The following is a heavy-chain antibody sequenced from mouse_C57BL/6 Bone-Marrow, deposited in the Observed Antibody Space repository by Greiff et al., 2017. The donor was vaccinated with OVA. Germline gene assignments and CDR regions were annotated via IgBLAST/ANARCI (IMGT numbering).Heavy chain of an antibody. CDR2: ISNGGGST. J-gene: IGHJ4*01. V-gene: IGHV5-12*01. CDR1: GFTFSDYY. Sequence: EVKVVESGGGLVQPGGSLKLSCAASGFTFSDYYMYWVRQTPEKRLEWVAYISNGGGSTYYPDTVKGRFTISRDNAKNTLYLQMSRLKSEDTAMYYCARQGGSYYAMDYWGQGTSVTVSS. CDR3: ARQGGSYYAMDY.